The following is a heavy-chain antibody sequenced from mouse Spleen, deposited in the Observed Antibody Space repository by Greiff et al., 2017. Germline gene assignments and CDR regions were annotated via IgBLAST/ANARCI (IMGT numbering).Heavy chain of an antibody. CDR3: APLTGTFAY. CDR1: GYTFTDYY. V-gene: IGHV1-26*01. J-gene: IGHJ3*01. D-gene: IGHD4-1*01. Sequence: VQLQQSGPELVKPGASVKISCKASGYTFTDYYMNWVKQSHGKSLEWIGDINPNNGGTSYNQKFKGKATLTVDKSSSTAYMELRSLTSEDSAVYYCAPLTGTFAYWGQGTLVTVSA. CDR2: INPNNGGT.